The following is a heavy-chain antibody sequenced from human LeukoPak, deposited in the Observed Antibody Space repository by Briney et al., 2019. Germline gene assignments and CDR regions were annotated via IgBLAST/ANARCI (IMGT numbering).Heavy chain of an antibody. D-gene: IGHD1-1*01. CDR3: ARVRDNACDY. CDR2: LRVDTGDT. J-gene: IGHJ4*02. V-gene: IGHV1-2*02. Sequence: GASVTLSCKTSGYMVSDYYMHWVCQAPGQALECMGWLRVDTGDTDSPQKFNGRVTMTRDTATNTAYMQLSRVTYDDTAIYFCARVRDNACDYWGQGTLVTVSS. CDR1: GYMVSDYY.